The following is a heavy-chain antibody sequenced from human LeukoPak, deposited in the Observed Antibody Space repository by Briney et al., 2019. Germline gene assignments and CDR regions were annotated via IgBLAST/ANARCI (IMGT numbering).Heavy chain of an antibody. D-gene: IGHD4-23*01. CDR2: IKQDGSEK. CDR1: GFTFSSYW. J-gene: IGHJ4*02. Sequence: GGSLRLSCAASGFTFSSYWMSWVRQAPGKGLEWVANIKQDGSEKYYVDSVKGRFTISRDNAKNSLYLQMNSLRAEDTAVYYCGRVTDGGNLDYWGQGTLVTVSS. CDR3: GRVTDGGNLDY. V-gene: IGHV3-7*01.